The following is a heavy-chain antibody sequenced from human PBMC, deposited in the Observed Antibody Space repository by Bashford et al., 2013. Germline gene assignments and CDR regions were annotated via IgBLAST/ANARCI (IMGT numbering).Heavy chain of an antibody. J-gene: IGHJ6*02. V-gene: IGHV1-8*01. CDR3: ARGQRIVAGRYYYGMDV. Sequence: ASVKVSCKASGYTFTSYDINWVRQATGQGLEWMGWMNPNSGNTGYAQKFQGRVTMTRNTSISTAYMELSSLRSEDTAVYYCARGQRIVAGRYYYGMDVWGQGTTVTVSS. D-gene: IGHD5-12*01. CDR1: GYTFTSYD. CDR2: MNPNSGNT.